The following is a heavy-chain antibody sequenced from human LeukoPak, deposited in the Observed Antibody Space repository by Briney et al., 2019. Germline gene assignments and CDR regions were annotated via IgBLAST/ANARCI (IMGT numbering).Heavy chain of an antibody. Sequence: GGSLRLSCAASGFTFSSYGMHWVRQAPGKGLEWVAFIRYDGSNKYYADSVKGRFTISRDNSKNTLYLQMNSLRAEDTAVYYCAKQHPWGKQLVPLTSYWGQATLVTVSS. J-gene: IGHJ4*02. CDR1: GFTFSSYG. V-gene: IGHV3-30*02. D-gene: IGHD6-13*01. CDR3: AKQHPWGKQLVPLTSY. CDR2: IRYDGSNK.